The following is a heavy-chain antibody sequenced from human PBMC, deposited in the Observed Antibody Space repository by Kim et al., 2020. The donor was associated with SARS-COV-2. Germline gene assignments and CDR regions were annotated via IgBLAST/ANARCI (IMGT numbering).Heavy chain of an antibody. J-gene: IGHJ4*02. CDR3: ARDASLAAAPPDY. D-gene: IGHD6-13*01. Sequence: YSQKFQGRITSTRNTSASTAYMELSSLRSEDTAVYYCARDASLAAAPPDYWGQGTLVTVSS. V-gene: IGHV1-3*01.